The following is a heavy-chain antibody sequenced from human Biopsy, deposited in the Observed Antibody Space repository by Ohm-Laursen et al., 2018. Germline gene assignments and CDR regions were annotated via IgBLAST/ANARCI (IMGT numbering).Heavy chain of an antibody. Sequence: SQTLSLTCTVSGDSIFGGGYYWTWIRQHPEKGLEWLGYIFFSGDTHCNPSLRSRVDISSDMSKNEFYLRLYSVTAADTAVYYCARAKTQDRSFPDWYFDLWGRGTLVTVSS. CDR1: GDSIFGGGYY. CDR2: IFFSGDT. D-gene: IGHD3-22*01. CDR3: ARAKTQDRSFPDWYFDL. V-gene: IGHV4-31*03. J-gene: IGHJ2*01.